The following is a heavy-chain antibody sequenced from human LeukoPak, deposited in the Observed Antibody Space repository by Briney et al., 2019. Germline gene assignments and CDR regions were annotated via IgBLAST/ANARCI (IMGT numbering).Heavy chain of an antibody. J-gene: IGHJ4*03. CDR2: INPNSGGT. CDR1: GYTFTSYY. Sequence: ASVKVSCKASGYTFTSYYMHWVRQAPGQGLEWMGWINPNSGGTNYAQKVQGRVTMTRDTSISTAYMELSRLRSDDTAVYYCASLGSMITFGGAITLLGYLGQGTLGTLSS. D-gene: IGHD3-16*02. CDR3: ASLGSMITFGGAITLLGY. V-gene: IGHV1-2*02.